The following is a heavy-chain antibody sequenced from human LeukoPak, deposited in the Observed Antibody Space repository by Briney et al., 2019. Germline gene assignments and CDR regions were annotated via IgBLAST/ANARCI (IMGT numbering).Heavy chain of an antibody. D-gene: IGHD3-10*01. CDR1: GFTFTNYW. Sequence: GGSLRLSCAASGFTFTNYWMTWVRQAPGKGLEWVAVISYDGSNKYYADSVKGRFTISRDNSKNTLYLQMNSLRAEDTAVYYCASLTIFRGVMGPQDYWGQGTLVTVSS. CDR3: ASLTIFRGVMGPQDY. J-gene: IGHJ4*02. CDR2: ISYDGSNK. V-gene: IGHV3-30-3*01.